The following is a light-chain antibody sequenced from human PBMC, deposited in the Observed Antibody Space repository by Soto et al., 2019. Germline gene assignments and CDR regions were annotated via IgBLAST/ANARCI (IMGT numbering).Light chain of an antibody. CDR3: ETWDDSRKGV. J-gene: IGLJ1*01. CDR2: TNN. Sequence: QSVLTQPPSASGTPGQRIIISCSGSTSNIESHSVNWFQQVPGTAPRLLIITNNQRPSGVPDRFSGSKSGASASLAISGLQSEDEATYYCETWDDSRKGVFGTGTKVTVL. CDR1: TSNIESHS. V-gene: IGLV1-44*01.